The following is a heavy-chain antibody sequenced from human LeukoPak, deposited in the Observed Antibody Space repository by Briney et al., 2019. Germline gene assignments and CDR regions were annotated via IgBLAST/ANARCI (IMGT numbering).Heavy chain of an antibody. D-gene: IGHD3-10*01. CDR3: ARGGNYYGSGSYYDNWFDP. CDR2: IYSGGSA. Sequence: PGGSLRLSCAVSGFTFSNYWMSWVRQAPGKGLEWVSVIYSGGSAYYADSVKGRFTISRDNSKNTLYLQMNSLRAEDTAVYYCARGGNYYGSGSYYDNWFDPWGQGTLVTVSS. CDR1: GFTFSNYW. J-gene: IGHJ5*02. V-gene: IGHV3-66*01.